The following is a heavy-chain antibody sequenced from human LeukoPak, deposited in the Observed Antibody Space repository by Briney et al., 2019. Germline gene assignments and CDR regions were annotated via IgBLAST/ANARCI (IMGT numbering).Heavy chain of an antibody. V-gene: IGHV4-61*10. J-gene: IGHJ4*02. D-gene: IGHD1-26*01. Sequence: SETLSLTCTVSGGSISSGSYYWRWLRQPAGKGLEWIGYIYYSGSTNYNPSLKSRITISVDTSKNQFSLKLSSVTAADTAVYYCARHIVGVPYFDYWGQGTLVTVSS. CDR1: GGSISSGSYY. CDR2: IYYSGST. CDR3: ARHIVGVPYFDY.